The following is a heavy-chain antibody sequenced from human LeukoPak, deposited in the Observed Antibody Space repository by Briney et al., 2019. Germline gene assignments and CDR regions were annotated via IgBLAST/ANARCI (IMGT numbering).Heavy chain of an antibody. CDR3: ARERLPGIAVACFDY. D-gene: IGHD6-19*01. CDR1: GGSISSYY. J-gene: IGHJ4*02. V-gene: IGHV4-4*07. Sequence: SETLSLTCTVSGGSISSYYWSWLRQPARKGLEWIGRIYPSGSTNYHPSLKSRVTISVDTSKNQLSLKLSSVTAADTAVYYCARERLPGIAVACFDYWGQGTLVTVSS. CDR2: IYPSGST.